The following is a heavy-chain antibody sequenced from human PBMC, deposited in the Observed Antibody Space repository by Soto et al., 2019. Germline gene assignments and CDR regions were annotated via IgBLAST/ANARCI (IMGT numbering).Heavy chain of an antibody. CDR2: ISGSGGST. Sequence: PGGSLILSCAASGFTVSTYAMTWVRQAPGKGLEWVSAISGSGGSTYYADSVKGRFTISRDNSKNTLYLQMNSLRAEDTAVYYCAKDRVVVYVWGQGTTVTVSS. CDR1: GFTVSTYA. J-gene: IGHJ6*02. D-gene: IGHD2-15*01. CDR3: AKDRVVVYV. V-gene: IGHV3-23*01.